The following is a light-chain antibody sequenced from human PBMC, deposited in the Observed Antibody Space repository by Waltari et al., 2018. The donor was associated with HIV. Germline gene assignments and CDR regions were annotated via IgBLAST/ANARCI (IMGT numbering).Light chain of an antibody. J-gene: IGLJ2*01. CDR3: AAWDDSLNGREV. CDR2: SGK. CDR1: TYNIGSTY. V-gene: IGLV1-44*01. Sequence: SVMTQPPSASGTPGQRVTISCSGTTYNIGSTYVNWYQQLQGTDPKLRIYSGKHQPSGFPDRISGSKSGTSASLAISGLQVEDEAEYYCAAWDDSLNGREVFGGGTKLTVL.